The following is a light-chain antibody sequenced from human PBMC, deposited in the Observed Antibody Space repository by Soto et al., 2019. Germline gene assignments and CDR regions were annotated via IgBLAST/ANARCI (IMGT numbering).Light chain of an antibody. CDR2: DAS. Sequence: EIVMTQSPATLSVSPGERATLSCRASQSVSSNLAWYQQKPGQAPRLLISDASTRATGIPARFSGSGSGTEFTLTISSRQSEDFAVYYCQQYNNWPPLTFGGGTKVEIK. J-gene: IGKJ4*01. CDR3: QQYNNWPPLT. CDR1: QSVSSN. V-gene: IGKV3-15*01.